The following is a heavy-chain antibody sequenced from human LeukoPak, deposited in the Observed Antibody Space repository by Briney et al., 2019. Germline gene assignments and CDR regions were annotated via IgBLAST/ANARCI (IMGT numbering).Heavy chain of an antibody. D-gene: IGHD3-9*01. CDR3: ARLTGYSSESWFDP. Sequence: PSETLSLTCTVSGGSISSSNWWSWVRQPPGKGLEWIGEIYHSGRTNYNPSLKSRVTISVHTSKNQFSLKLSSVTAADTAVYYCARLTGYSSESWFDPWGQGTLVTVSS. V-gene: IGHV4-4*02. J-gene: IGHJ5*02. CDR2: IYHSGRT. CDR1: GGSISSSNW.